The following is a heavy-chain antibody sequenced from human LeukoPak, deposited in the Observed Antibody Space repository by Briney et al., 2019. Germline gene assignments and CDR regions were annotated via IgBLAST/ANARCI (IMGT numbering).Heavy chain of an antibody. CDR3: ARGDGSGWYVD. D-gene: IGHD6-19*01. J-gene: IGHJ4*02. CDR2: IYSGGYT. CDR1: GFTVSSNY. V-gene: IGHV3-53*01. Sequence: GGSLRLSCAASGFTVSSNYMSWVRQAPGKGLEWVSTIYSGGYTYYADSVKGRFTISRDDSKNTLYLQMNSLRADDTAVYYCARGDGSGWYVDWGQGTLVTVSS.